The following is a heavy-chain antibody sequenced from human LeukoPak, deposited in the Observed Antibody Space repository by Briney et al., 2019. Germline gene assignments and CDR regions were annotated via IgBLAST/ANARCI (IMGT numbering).Heavy chain of an antibody. J-gene: IGHJ4*02. V-gene: IGHV4-59*08. Sequence: ASETLSLTCTVSGGTLNSFYWNWIRQPPGKGLEWIGYVYYTGSTSYNPSLKSRVTISGDTSKNQFSLKLSSVTAADTAVYFCARWNAVITSIDYWGQGILVAVSS. CDR3: ARWNAVITSIDY. CDR2: VYYTGST. CDR1: GGTLNSFY. D-gene: IGHD3-16*01.